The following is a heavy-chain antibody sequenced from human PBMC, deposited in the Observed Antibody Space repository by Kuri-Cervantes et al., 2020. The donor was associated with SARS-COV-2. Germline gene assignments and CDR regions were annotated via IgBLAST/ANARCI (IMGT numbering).Heavy chain of an antibody. CDR3: AAPITGTTDYYYYYGMDV. CDR2: IVVGSGNT. CDR1: GSTFTSSA. J-gene: IGHJ6*02. D-gene: IGHD1-7*01. Sequence: SVKVSCKASGSTFTSSAMQWVRQARGQRLEWIGWIVVGSGNTNYAQKFQERVTITRDMSTSTAYMELSSLRSEDTAVYYCAAPITGTTDYYYYYGMDVWGQGTTVTVSS. V-gene: IGHV1-58*02.